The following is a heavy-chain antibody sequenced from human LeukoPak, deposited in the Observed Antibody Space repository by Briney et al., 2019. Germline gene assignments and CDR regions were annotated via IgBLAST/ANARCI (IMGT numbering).Heavy chain of an antibody. V-gene: IGHV4-59*12. CDR1: GGSISSYY. J-gene: IGHJ6*03. Sequence: SETLSLTCTVSGGSISSYYWSWIRQPPGKGLEWIGYIYYSGSTNYNPSLKSRVTISVDTSKNQFSLKVSSVTAADTAVYYCARVTYTYGLIGYYYMDVWGKGTTVTVSS. CDR2: IYYSGST. CDR3: ARVTYTYGLIGYYYMDV. D-gene: IGHD5-18*01.